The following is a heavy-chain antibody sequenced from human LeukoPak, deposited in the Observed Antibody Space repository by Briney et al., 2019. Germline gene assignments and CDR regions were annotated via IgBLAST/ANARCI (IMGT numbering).Heavy chain of an antibody. CDR2: ISSSGSTI. CDR3: ARDLSIAARGDAFDI. CDR1: GFTFSDYY. J-gene: IGHJ3*02. V-gene: IGHV3-11*01. Sequence: PGGSLRLSCAASGFTFSDYYMSWIRQAPGKGLEWVSYISSSGSTIYYADSVKGRFTISRDNAKNSLYLQMNSLRAEDTAVYHCARDLSIAARGDAFDIWGEGTMVTVSS. D-gene: IGHD6-6*01.